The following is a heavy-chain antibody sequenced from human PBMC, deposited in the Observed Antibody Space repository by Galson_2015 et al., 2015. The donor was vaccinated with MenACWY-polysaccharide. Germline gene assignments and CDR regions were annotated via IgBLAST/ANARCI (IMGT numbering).Heavy chain of an antibody. Sequence: SLRLSCAASGFTFDDHAMHWVRQAPGKGLEWVSGISWNSGSIGYADSVKGRFTISRDNAKNSLYLQMSSLRAEDTALYYCVKDIVVDDSSGWGRFDYWGQGSLVTVSS. CDR2: ISWNSGSI. D-gene: IGHD3-22*01. CDR3: VKDIVVDDSSGWGRFDY. CDR1: GFTFDDHA. J-gene: IGHJ4*02. V-gene: IGHV3-9*01.